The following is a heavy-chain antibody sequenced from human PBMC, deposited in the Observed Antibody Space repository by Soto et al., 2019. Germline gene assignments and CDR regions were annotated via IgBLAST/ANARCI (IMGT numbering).Heavy chain of an antibody. D-gene: IGHD3-9*01. Sequence: SSETLSLTCTVSGGSISSSSYYWGWIRQPPGKGLEWIGSIYYSGSTYYNPSLKSRVTISVDTSKNQFSLKLSSVTAADTAVYYCARHRNDILTGYFYWFDPWGQGTLVTVSS. CDR1: GGSISSSSYY. J-gene: IGHJ5*02. V-gene: IGHV4-39*01. CDR3: ARHRNDILTGYFYWFDP. CDR2: IYYSGST.